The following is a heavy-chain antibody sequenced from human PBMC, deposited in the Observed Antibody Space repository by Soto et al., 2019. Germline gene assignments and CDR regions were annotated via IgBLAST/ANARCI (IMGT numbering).Heavy chain of an antibody. J-gene: IGHJ6*02. CDR3: ARGSKVVVSRGYYYGMDV. D-gene: IGHD3-22*01. V-gene: IGHV3-48*02. Sequence: GGSLRLSCAASGFTFSSYSMNWVRQAPGKGLEWVSYISSSSSTIYYADSVKGRFTISRDNAKNSLYLQMNSLRDEDSAVYYCARGSKVVVSRGYYYGMDVWGQGTTVTVSS. CDR2: ISSSSSTI. CDR1: GFTFSSYS.